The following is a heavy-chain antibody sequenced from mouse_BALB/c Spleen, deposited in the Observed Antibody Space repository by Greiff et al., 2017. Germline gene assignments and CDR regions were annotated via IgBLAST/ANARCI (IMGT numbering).Heavy chain of an antibody. V-gene: IGHV1-80*01. CDR3: ASYYYGISYGAMDY. Sequence: QVQLQQSGAELVRPGSSVKISCKASGYAFSSYWMNWVKQRPGQGLEWIGQIYPGDGDTNYNGKFKGKATLTADKSSSTAYMQLSSLTSEDSAVYFCASYYYGISYGAMDYWGQGTSVTVSS. D-gene: IGHD1-1*01. J-gene: IGHJ4*01. CDR1: GYAFSSYW. CDR2: IYPGDGDT.